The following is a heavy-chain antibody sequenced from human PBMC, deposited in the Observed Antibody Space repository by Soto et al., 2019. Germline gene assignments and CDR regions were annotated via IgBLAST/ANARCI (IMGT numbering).Heavy chain of an antibody. V-gene: IGHV1-18*01. D-gene: IGHD1-1*01. Sequence: SSVKVSCKASGYTFTSYVISRVRQAPGQGLEWMGWISAYNGNTNYAQKLQGRVTMTTDTSTSTAYMELRSVTAADTAVYYFARPTYYRKTGGSPPLDHWGQGTLVTVSS. J-gene: IGHJ4*02. CDR3: ARPTYYRKTGGSPPLDH. CDR1: GYTFTSYV. CDR2: ISAYNGNT.